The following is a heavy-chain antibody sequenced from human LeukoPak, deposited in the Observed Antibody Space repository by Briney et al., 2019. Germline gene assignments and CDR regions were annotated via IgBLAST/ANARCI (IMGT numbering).Heavy chain of an antibody. V-gene: IGHV4-31*03. J-gene: IGHJ6*02. CDR2: IYYSGST. CDR1: GGSISSGGYY. D-gene: IGHD1-26*01. CDR3: ARWDTTQVGYGMDV. Sequence: SQTLSLTCTVSGGSISSGGYYWSWIRQHPGKGLEWIGYIYYSGSTYYNPSPKSRVTISVDTSKNQFSLKLSSVTAADTAVYYCARWDTTQVGYGMDVWGQGTTVTVSS.